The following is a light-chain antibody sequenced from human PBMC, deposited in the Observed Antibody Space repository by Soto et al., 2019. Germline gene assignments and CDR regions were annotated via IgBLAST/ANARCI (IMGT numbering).Light chain of an antibody. CDR1: SSNIGSNA. CDR3: ATWDDRLNGYV. Sequence: QSVLTQPPSTSGTPGQRVTISCSGSSSNIGSNAVNWYQQLPGTAPKVLIYGNNQRSSGVPDRFSGSRSGTSASLAISGLQSEDEADYYCATWDDRLNGYVFGSGTKLTVL. V-gene: IGLV1-44*01. CDR2: GNN. J-gene: IGLJ1*01.